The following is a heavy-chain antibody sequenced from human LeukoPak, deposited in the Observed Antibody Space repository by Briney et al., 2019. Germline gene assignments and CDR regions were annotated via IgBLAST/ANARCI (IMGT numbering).Heavy chain of an antibody. J-gene: IGHJ3*02. CDR1: GFTFSSYA. CDR3: AKGMSSGWSDGIDI. CDR2: LTGSGGST. V-gene: IGHV3-23*01. Sequence: LAGGSLRLSCAASGFTFSSYAMNWVRQAPGKGLEWVAGLTGSGGSTSYADSAKGRFTISRDNSKNTLYLQMNSLRAGDMAIYYCAKGMSSGWSDGIDIWGQGTKVTVSS. D-gene: IGHD6-19*01.